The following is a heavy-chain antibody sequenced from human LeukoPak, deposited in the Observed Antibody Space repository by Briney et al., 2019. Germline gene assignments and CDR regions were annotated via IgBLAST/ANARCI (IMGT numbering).Heavy chain of an antibody. Sequence: GGSLRLSWAASGFTFDDYTMHWVRQAPGKGLEWVSLISWDGGSTYYADSVKGRFTISRDNSKNSLYLQMNSLRTEDTALYYCATKIGRATGVYFDYWGQGTLVTVSS. V-gene: IGHV3-43*01. CDR1: GFTFDDYT. D-gene: IGHD2-8*02. J-gene: IGHJ4*02. CDR2: ISWDGGST. CDR3: ATKIGRATGVYFDY.